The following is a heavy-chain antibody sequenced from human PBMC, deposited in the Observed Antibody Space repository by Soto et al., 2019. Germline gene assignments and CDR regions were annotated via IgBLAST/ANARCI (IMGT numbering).Heavy chain of an antibody. CDR1: GFPFSSYA. CDR2: ISGSGGST. J-gene: IGHJ4*02. D-gene: IGHD3-16*02. CDR3: AKVSFGGVIFPTFDY. Sequence: PGGSMRLSCAASGFPFSSYAMSWVRQAPGKGLEWVSAISGSGGSTYYADSVKGRFTISRDNSKNTLYLQMNSLRAEDTAVYYCAKVSFGGVIFPTFDYWGQGTLVTVSS. V-gene: IGHV3-23*01.